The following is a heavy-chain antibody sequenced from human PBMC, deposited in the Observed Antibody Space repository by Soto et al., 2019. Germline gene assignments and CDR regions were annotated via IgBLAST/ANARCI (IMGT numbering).Heavy chain of an antibody. CDR3: ARDGSGYRSRASPMDV. CDR2: IIPIFGTA. CDR1: GDTFSSYA. V-gene: IGHV1-69*01. J-gene: IGHJ6*02. D-gene: IGHD3-22*01. Sequence: QVQLVQSGAEVKKPGSSVKVSYKASGDTFSSYAISWVRQAPGQGLEWMGGIIPIFGTANYAQKFQGRVTINGDETTSTAYMELSSLRSEDTAVYYCARDGSGYRSRASPMDVWGQGTTVTVSS.